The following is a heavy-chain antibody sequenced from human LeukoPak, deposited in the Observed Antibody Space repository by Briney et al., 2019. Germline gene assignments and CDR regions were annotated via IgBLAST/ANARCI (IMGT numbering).Heavy chain of an antibody. V-gene: IGHV3-74*01. Sequence: PGGSLRLSCAASGFTFSSYWMHWVRQAPGKGLVWVSRINDDGSYTAYADSVKGRFTISRDNSKNTLYLQMNSLKGDDTAVYYCAKDSAFYYIDVWGKGTTVIISS. CDR3: AKDSAFYYIDV. CDR2: INDDGSYT. CDR1: GFTFSSYW. D-gene: IGHD3-10*01. J-gene: IGHJ6*03.